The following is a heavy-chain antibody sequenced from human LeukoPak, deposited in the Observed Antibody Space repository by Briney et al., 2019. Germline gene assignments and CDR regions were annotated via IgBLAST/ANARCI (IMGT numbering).Heavy chain of an antibody. Sequence: SETLSLTCTVSGGSISSSSYYWGWIRQPPGKGLQWIGSIYDNGGTYQNSSLRSRVTISLDTSKNQFSLKLNSVTAADTAVYYCARDQSGGRGLNAFDIWGQGTTVTVSS. CDR1: GGSISSSSYY. V-gene: IGHV4-39*07. CDR2: IYDNGGT. J-gene: IGHJ3*02. CDR3: ARDQSGGRGLNAFDI. D-gene: IGHD2-15*01.